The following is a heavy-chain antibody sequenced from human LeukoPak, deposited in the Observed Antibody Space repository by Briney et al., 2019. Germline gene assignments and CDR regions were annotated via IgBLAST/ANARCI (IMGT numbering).Heavy chain of an antibody. J-gene: IGHJ3*02. CDR2: IGKNGNLV. V-gene: IGHV3-11*01. Sequence: GGSLRLSCAASGFTFSDFYMSWVRQAPGKGLEWISYIGKNGNLVDYADSVKGRFTVSRDNTKNLMFLQMNSLRAEDTAVYYCATDTNLVDLIQGDGHEDENSDRWGQGTMVTVSS. CDR1: GFTFSDFY. CDR3: ATDTNLVDLIQGDGHEDENSDR. D-gene: IGHD1-26*01.